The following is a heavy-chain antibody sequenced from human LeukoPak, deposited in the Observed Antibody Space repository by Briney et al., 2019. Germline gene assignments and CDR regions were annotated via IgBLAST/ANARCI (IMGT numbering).Heavy chain of an antibody. CDR1: GGTFSSYT. V-gene: IGHV1-69*13. J-gene: IGHJ3*02. Sequence: SVKVSCKASGGTFSSYTISWVRQAPGQGLEWMGGITPIFGTANYAQKFQGRVTITADESTSTAYMELSSLRSEDTAVYYCARGAGIAVAGDNDAFDIWGQGTMVTVSS. D-gene: IGHD6-19*01. CDR3: ARGAGIAVAGDNDAFDI. CDR2: ITPIFGTA.